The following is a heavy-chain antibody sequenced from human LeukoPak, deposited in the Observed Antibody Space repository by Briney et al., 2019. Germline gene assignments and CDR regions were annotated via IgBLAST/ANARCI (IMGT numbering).Heavy chain of an antibody. Sequence: SETLSLTCTVSGGSISSYYWSWIRQPPGKGLEWIGYIYYSGSTNYNPSLKSRVTISVDTSKNQFSLKLSSVTAADTAVYYRARVPSIAVAGLWFDPWGQGTLVTVSS. CDR1: GGSISSYY. D-gene: IGHD6-19*01. J-gene: IGHJ5*02. CDR2: IYYSGST. V-gene: IGHV4-59*01. CDR3: ARVPSIAVAGLWFDP.